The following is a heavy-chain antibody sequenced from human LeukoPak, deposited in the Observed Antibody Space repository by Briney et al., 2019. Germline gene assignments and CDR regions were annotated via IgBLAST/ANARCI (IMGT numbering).Heavy chain of an antibody. CDR2: INAGNGNT. V-gene: IGHV1-3*01. D-gene: IGHD6-6*01. Sequence: ASVKVSCKASGYTFTSYAMHWVRQAPGQRLEWMEWINAGNGNTKYSQKFQGRVTITRDTSASTAYMELSSLRSEDTAVYYCARDRIAARLKHYYYYYGMDVWGQGTTVTVSS. J-gene: IGHJ6*02. CDR1: GYTFTSYA. CDR3: ARDRIAARLKHYYYYYGMDV.